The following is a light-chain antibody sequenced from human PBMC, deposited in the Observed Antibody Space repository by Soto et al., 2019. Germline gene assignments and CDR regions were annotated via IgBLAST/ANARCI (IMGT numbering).Light chain of an antibody. CDR2: GNN. Sequence: QLVLTQPPSVSGAPGQRVTISCAGSSSNIGAGSAVHWYQQLPGTAPKLLIYGNNNRPSGVPDRFSGSKSGTSASLAITGLQSEDEAGYYCQSFDISVGWVFGGGTKLTVL. J-gene: IGLJ3*02. V-gene: IGLV1-40*01. CDR3: QSFDISVGWV. CDR1: SSNIGAGSA.